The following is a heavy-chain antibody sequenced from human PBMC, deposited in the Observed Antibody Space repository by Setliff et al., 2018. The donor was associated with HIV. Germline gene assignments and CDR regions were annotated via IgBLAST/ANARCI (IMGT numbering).Heavy chain of an antibody. D-gene: IGHD3-3*01. V-gene: IGHV1-18*01. Sequence: GASVKVSCKASGYTLSSYGISWVRQAPGQGVEWMGWISAYNGNTNYAQKLQGRVTMTTDTSTSTAYMELRSLRSDDTAVHYCARGYYNFWSGYYDSRFPNPIDAFDIWGQGTMVTVSS. CDR3: ARGYYNFWSGYYDSRFPNPIDAFDI. J-gene: IGHJ3*02. CDR2: ISAYNGNT. CDR1: GYTLSSYG.